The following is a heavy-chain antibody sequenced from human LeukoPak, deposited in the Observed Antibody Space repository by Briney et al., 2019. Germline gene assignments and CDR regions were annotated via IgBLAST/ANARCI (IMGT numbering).Heavy chain of an antibody. CDR1: GGSMSSSSYY. Sequence: SETLSLTCTVSGGSMSSSSYYWGWIRQPPGKGLEWIGSIYYSGSTYYNPSLKSRVTISVDTSKNQFSLKLSSVTAADTAVYYCARDLGYCSSTSCSVFDYWGQGTLVTVSS. V-gene: IGHV4-39*07. J-gene: IGHJ4*02. D-gene: IGHD2-2*01. CDR3: ARDLGYCSSTSCSVFDY. CDR2: IYYSGST.